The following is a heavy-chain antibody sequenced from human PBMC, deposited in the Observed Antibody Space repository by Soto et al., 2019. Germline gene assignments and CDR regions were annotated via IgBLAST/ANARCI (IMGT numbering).Heavy chain of an antibody. V-gene: IGHV1-46*01. Sequence: QVQLVQSGAEVKKPGASVKVSCKASGYTFTSYYMHWVRQAPGQGLEWMGIINPSGGSTTYAQKFQVRVTITRDTSTSTVYMELRSLRSEDTAVYYCALGRGGSGSSEFDYWGQGTLVTVSS. CDR1: GYTFTSYY. CDR2: INPSGGST. J-gene: IGHJ4*02. CDR3: ALGRGGSGSSEFDY. D-gene: IGHD3-10*01.